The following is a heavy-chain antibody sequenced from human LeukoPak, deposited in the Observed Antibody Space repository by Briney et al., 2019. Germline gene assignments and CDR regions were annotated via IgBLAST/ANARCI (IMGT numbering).Heavy chain of an antibody. J-gene: IGHJ4*02. CDR3: ARGGPMSDDY. CDR2: INHSGST. Sequence: SETLSLTCAVYGGSFSGYYWSWIRQPPGKGLEWIGEINHSGSTNYNPSLKSRVTISVDTSKNQFSLKLSSVTAADTAVYYCARGGPMSDDYWGQGTLVTVSS. V-gene: IGHV4-34*01. CDR1: GGSFSGYY.